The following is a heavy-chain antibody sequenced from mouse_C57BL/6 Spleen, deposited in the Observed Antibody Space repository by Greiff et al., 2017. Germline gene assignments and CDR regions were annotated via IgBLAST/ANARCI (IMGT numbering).Heavy chain of an antibody. J-gene: IGHJ4*01. CDR2: IYPGDGDT. CDR1: GYAFSSYW. D-gene: IGHD3-2*02. CDR3: AKDSSGQRAMDY. Sequence: QVHVKQSGAELVKPGASVKISCKASGYAFSSYWMNWVKQRPGKGLEWIGQIYPGDGDTNYNGKFKGKATLTADKSSSTAYMQLSSLTSEDSAVYFCAKDSSGQRAMDYWGQGTSVTVSS. V-gene: IGHV1-80*01.